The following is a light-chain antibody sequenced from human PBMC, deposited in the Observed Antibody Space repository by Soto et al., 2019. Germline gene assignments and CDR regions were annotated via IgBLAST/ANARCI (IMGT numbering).Light chain of an antibody. V-gene: IGKV3-11*01. CDR2: DTS. CDR3: QKYDSAPLT. J-gene: IGKJ4*01. Sequence: EVVLTQSPATLSLSPGDRATLSCKASQSISTYLAWYQQKPGQAPRLLIYDTSSRATGVPARFSGSGSGTDFTLTINSLEPEDVATYFCQKYDSAPLTFGGGTKVEIK. CDR1: QSISTY.